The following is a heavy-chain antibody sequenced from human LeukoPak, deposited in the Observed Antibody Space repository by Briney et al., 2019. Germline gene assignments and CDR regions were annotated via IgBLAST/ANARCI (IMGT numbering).Heavy chain of an antibody. CDR1: GFTFSSYG. CDR2: ISYDGSNK. J-gene: IGHJ4*02. CDR3: AKASDPGYIDY. Sequence: PGRSLRLSCAASGFTFSSYGMHWVRQAPGKGLEWVAVISYDGSNKYYADSVKGRFTISRDNSKNTLYLQMNSLRAEGTAVYYCAKASDPGYIDYWGQGTLVTVSS. V-gene: IGHV3-30*18. D-gene: IGHD6-13*01.